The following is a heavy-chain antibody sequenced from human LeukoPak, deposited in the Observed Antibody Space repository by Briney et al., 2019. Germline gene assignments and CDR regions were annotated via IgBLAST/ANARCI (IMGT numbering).Heavy chain of an antibody. D-gene: IGHD3-16*01. V-gene: IGHV3-48*02. Sequence: GGSLRLSCAASGFTFSSYSMNWVRQAPGKGLEWVSYISSSSNIYYADSVKGRFTISRDNAKDSLYLQMNSLRDDDTAVYYCARDREEKARIGGMDVWGQGTTVIVSS. CDR3: ARDREEKARIGGMDV. CDR2: ISSSSNI. CDR1: GFTFSSYS. J-gene: IGHJ6*02.